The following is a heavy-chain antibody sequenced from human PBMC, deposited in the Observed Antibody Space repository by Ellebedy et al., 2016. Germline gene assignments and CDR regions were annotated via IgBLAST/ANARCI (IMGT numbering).Heavy chain of an antibody. V-gene: IGHV4-39*01. Sequence: GSLRLSCTVPGGSISRSTYYWGWIRQPPGKGLEWIGSIYFSGSTYYNPSLKSRVTISVDTSKKQFSLRLSSVTAADTAVYYCARHQPSYGSGSYYTNYYGMDVWGQGTTVTVSS. D-gene: IGHD3-10*01. CDR1: GGSISRSTYY. CDR3: ARHQPSYGSGSYYTNYYGMDV. CDR2: IYFSGST. J-gene: IGHJ6*02.